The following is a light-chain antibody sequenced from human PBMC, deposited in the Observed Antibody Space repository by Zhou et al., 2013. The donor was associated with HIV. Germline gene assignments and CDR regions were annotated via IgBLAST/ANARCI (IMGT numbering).Light chain of an antibody. CDR3: QQYNTYSVA. V-gene: IGKV1-5*03. CDR1: QSIGDW. CDR2: KAS. J-gene: IGKJ1*01. Sequence: DIRMTQSPSILSAYVGDRVTVTCRASQSIGDWLAWYQQKPGKAPKLLIYKASSLESGVPSRFSGSGSGTEFFLSIRSLQPDDFATYYCQQYNTYSVAFGQGTKVEMK.